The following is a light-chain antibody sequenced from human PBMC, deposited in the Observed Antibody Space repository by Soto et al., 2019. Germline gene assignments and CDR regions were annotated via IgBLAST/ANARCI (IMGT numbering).Light chain of an antibody. J-gene: IGLJ2*01. Sequence: SYELTQPPSVSVAPGQTARITCGGSNIETKSVHWYQQKPGQAPVLVVYDDSDRPSGIPERLSGSNSGSTATLTVSRVEAGDEADYYCQVWDSSSVHPEVVFGGGTKVTVL. CDR3: QVWDSSSVHPEVV. CDR2: DDS. CDR1: NIETKS. V-gene: IGLV3-21*02.